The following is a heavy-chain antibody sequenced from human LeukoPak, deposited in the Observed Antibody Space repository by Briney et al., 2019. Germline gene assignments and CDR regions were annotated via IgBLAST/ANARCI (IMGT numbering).Heavy chain of an antibody. Sequence: ASVTVSYKASGGTFTIYAISWVGQAPGQGLEWMGGIIAIFGTANYAQKFQGRVTITPDESTSTAYMELSSLRSEDTAVYYCARLDYGDQSAPVVINAFDIWGQGTMVTVSS. D-gene: IGHD4-17*01. CDR3: ARLDYGDQSAPVVINAFDI. CDR1: GGTFTIYA. CDR2: IIAIFGTA. J-gene: IGHJ3*02. V-gene: IGHV1-69*13.